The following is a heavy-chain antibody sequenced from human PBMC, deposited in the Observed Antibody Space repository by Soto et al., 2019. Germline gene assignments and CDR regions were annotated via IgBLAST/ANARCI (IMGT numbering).Heavy chain of an antibody. V-gene: IGHV4-31*03. CDR1: GGSISSGGYY. CDR2: IYYSGST. D-gene: IGHD6-25*01. CDR3: ARVRRGYALLGTYFDY. J-gene: IGHJ4*02. Sequence: SETLSLTCTVSGGSISSGGYYWSWIRQHPGKGLEWIGCIYYSGSTYYNPSPKSRVTISVDTSKNQFSLKLSSVTAADTAVYYCARVRRGYALLGTYFDYWGQGTLVTVSS.